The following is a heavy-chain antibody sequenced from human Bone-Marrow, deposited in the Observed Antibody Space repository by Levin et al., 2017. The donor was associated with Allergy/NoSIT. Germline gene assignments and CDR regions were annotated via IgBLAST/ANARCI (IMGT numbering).Heavy chain of an antibody. D-gene: IGHD6-6*01. V-gene: IGHV3-9*01. J-gene: IGHJ6*02. CDR3: AKDILSRDYSSSLMDV. CDR1: GFTFDDYA. CDR2: ISWNSGSI. Sequence: GGSLRLSCAASGFTFDDYAMHWVRQAPGKGLEWVSGISWNSGSIGYADSVKGRFTISRDNAKNSLYLQMNSLRAEDTALYYCAKDILSRDYSSSLMDVWGQGTTVTVSS.